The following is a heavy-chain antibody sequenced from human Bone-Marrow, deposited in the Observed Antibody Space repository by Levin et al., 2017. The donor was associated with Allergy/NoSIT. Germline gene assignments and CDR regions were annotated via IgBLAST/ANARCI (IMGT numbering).Heavy chain of an antibody. CDR3: ARLGYSNSDY. V-gene: IGHV3-21*01. CDR2: ITGSSNFI. D-gene: IGHD4-11*01. Sequence: GGSLRLSCTASGFTFSTYSMNWVRQAPGKGLEWVSSITGSSNFIYYANPVKGRFTISRDNAENSLYLQMNSLRVEDTAVYYCARLGYSNSDYWGQGTLVTVSS. J-gene: IGHJ4*02. CDR1: GFTFSTYS.